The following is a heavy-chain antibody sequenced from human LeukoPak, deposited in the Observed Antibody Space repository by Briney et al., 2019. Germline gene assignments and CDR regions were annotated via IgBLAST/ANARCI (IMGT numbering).Heavy chain of an antibody. Sequence: SETLSLTCTVSGGSISSYYWSWIRQPLGKGLEWIGYIYYSGSTNYNPSLKSRVTISVDTSKNQFSLKLSSVTAADTAVYYCARAGRYCSSTSCYEFDCWGQGTLVTVSS. CDR1: GGSISSYY. CDR3: ARAGRYCSSTSCYEFDC. CDR2: IYYSGST. V-gene: IGHV4-59*01. J-gene: IGHJ4*02. D-gene: IGHD2-2*01.